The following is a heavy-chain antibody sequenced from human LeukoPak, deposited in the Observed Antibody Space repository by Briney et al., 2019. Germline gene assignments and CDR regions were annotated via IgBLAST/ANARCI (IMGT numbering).Heavy chain of an antibody. V-gene: IGHV1-2*06. D-gene: IGHD3-3*01. CDR3: AREPGGFGMDV. J-gene: IGHJ6*03. CDR1: GYTFTGHY. CDR2: ITPHSGDT. Sequence: ASVKVSCKASGYTFTGHYIHWVRQAPGQGLEWMGRITPHSGDTNYPQKFQGRVTMTRDTSISTAYMELSRLKADDTAVYYCAREPGGFGMDVWGEGTTVTVSS.